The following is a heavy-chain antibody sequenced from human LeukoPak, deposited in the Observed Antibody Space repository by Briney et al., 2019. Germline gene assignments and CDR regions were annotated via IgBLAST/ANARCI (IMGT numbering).Heavy chain of an antibody. D-gene: IGHD1-14*01. CDR1: GGSISTGSYY. V-gene: IGHV4-39*01. CDR2: INYGGTT. J-gene: IGHJ5*02. Sequence: SEALSLTCSVSGGSISTGSYYWGWIRQPPGKGLEWIGSINYGGTTFYNPSLKSRVTVSVDSSKNQFSPRLSFVTAADTAAYYCARHPDLDTWGQGTLVIVSS. CDR3: ARHPDLDT.